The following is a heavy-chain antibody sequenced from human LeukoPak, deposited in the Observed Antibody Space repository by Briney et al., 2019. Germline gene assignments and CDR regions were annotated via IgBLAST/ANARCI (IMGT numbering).Heavy chain of an antibody. CDR2: IPHDGSNA. J-gene: IGHJ4*02. Sequence: GGSLRLSCAASGFTFSSYGMHWVRQAPGKGLEWVAAIPHDGSNALYADSVKGRFTISRDNSKNTLYLQMNSLRAEDTAVYYCARDLRGAHYFDYWGQGTLVTVSS. CDR1: GFTFSSYG. CDR3: ARDLRGAHYFDY. V-gene: IGHV3-30*03. D-gene: IGHD6-25*01.